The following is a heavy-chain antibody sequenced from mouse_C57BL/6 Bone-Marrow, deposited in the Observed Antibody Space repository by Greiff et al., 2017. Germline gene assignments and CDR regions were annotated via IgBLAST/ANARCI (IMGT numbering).Heavy chain of an antibody. D-gene: IGHD2-4*01. V-gene: IGHV1-72*01. J-gene: IGHJ3*01. CDR1: GYTFTSYW. CDR2: IDPNSGGT. Sequence: QVQLQQPGAELVKPGASVKLSCKASGYTFTSYWMHWVKQRPGRGLEWIGRIDPNSGGTKYNEKFKSKATLPVDKPSSAAYMQLSSLTSEDSAVYYCARETYYDYDKMAWFAYWGQGTLVTVSA. CDR3: ARETYYDYDKMAWFAY.